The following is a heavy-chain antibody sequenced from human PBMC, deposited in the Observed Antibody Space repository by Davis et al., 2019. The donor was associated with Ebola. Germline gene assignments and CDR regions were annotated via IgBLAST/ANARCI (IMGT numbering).Heavy chain of an antibody. CDR3: ARGYPVMDV. CDR2: FDPEDGET. D-gene: IGHD1-26*01. V-gene: IGHV1-24*01. CDR1: GGTFSSYA. J-gene: IGHJ6*03. Sequence: ASVKVSCKASGGTFSSYAISWVRQAPGKGLEWMGGFDPEDGETIYAQKFQGRVTMTEDTSTDTAYMELSSLRSEDTAVYYCARGYPVMDVWGKGTTVTVSS.